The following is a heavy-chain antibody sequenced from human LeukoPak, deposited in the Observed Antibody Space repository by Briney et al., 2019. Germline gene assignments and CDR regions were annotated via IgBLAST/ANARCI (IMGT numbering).Heavy chain of an antibody. CDR1: GGSISSTSYY. J-gene: IGHJ5*02. D-gene: IGHD2-2*01. CDR2: IYYSGST. Sequence: KPSETLSLTCTVSGGSISSTSYYWGWIRQPPGKGLEWIGSIYYSGSTYYNPSLKSRVTISVDTSKNQFSLKLSSVTAADTAVYYCARGGPVVPAASNNWFDPWGQGTLVTVSS. V-gene: IGHV4-39*07. CDR3: ARGGPVVPAASNNWFDP.